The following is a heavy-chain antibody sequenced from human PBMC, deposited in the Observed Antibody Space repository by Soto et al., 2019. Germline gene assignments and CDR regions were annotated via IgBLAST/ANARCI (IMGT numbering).Heavy chain of an antibody. D-gene: IGHD3-3*01. V-gene: IGHV4-59*03. CDR3: AGMSFTGFGALIGNFYFHGMDV. J-gene: IGHJ6*02. CDR1: GGSISSYY. Sequence: PSETLSLTCNVSGGSISSYYWTWIRQPPGKGLEYIGYIYNTGSANYNPSLKSRVSISLDTSKNQFALNLRSVTAADTAVYYCAGMSFTGFGALIGNFYFHGMDVWGQGTTVTVSS. CDR2: IYNTGSA.